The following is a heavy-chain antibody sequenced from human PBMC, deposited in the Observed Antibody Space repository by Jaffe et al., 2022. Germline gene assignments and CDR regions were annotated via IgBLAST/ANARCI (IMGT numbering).Heavy chain of an antibody. D-gene: IGHD3-22*01. CDR2: IYTSGST. V-gene: IGHV4-61*02. CDR3: ARDPGYYDSSGYYYYYYYMDV. Sequence: QVQLQESGPGLVKPSQTLSLTCTVSGGSISSGSYYWSWIRQPAGKGLEWIGRIYTSGSTNYNPSLKSRVTISVDTSKNQFSLKLSSVTAADTAVYYCARDPGYYDSSGYYYYYYYMDVWGKGTTVTVSS. CDR1: GGSISSGSYY. J-gene: IGHJ6*03.